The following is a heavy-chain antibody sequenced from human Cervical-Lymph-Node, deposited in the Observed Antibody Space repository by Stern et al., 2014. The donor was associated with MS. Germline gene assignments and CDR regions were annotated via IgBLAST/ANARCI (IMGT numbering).Heavy chain of an antibody. D-gene: IGHD3-22*01. V-gene: IGHV4-30-4*01. CDR2: IYVSGST. CDR3: ARGGEYYDSSGYSLLDY. Sequence: VQLVESGPGLVKPSQTLSLTCTVSGGSISRGDYYWSWIRQPPGKGLEWLGYIYVSGSTYDNPSLKSGFTISVDTSKNQFSLKLSSVTAADTAVYYCARGGEYYDSSGYSLLDYWGQGTLVTVSS. J-gene: IGHJ4*02. CDR1: GGSISRGDYY.